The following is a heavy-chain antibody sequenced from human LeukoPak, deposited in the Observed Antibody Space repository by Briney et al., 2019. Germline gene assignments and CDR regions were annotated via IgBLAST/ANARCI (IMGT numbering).Heavy chain of an antibody. J-gene: IGHJ6*02. D-gene: IGHD2-15*01. V-gene: IGHV4-4*07. CDR1: GGSISDYF. Sequence: SETLSLTCTVSGGSISDYFWSWIRQPAGKGLEWIGRIYSSGSTLYNPSLKSRVTMSVDTSKNQFSLKLSSVTAADTAVYYCARESGMVVAATYYYGMDVWGQGTTVTVSS. CDR2: IYSSGST. CDR3: ARESGMVVAATYYYGMDV.